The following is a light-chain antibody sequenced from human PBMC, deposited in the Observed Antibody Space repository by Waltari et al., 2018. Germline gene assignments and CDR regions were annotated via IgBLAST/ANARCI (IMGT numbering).Light chain of an antibody. J-gene: IGLJ1*01. CDR2: RNN. CDR1: SKNVCNPG. CDR3: SAWDSNLSAYV. Sequence: QAGLTQPPSVSKSLSQTPPLPCTGNSKNVCNPGPPWLKPHRGHPPKLLTYRNNDRPSGISERFSASRSGNTASLTITGLQPEDEADYYCSAWDSNLSAYVFGSGTKVTVL. V-gene: IGLV10-54*04.